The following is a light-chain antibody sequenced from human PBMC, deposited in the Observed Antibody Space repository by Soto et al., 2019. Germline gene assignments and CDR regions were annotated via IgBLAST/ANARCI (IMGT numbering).Light chain of an antibody. V-gene: IGKV1-5*03. Sequence: DIQMTQSPSTLSGSVGDRVTITCRASQTISSWLAWYQQKPGKAPKLLIYKASTLKSGVPSRFSGSGSGTEFTLTISSLQPDDFETDYCQHYNSYSEACGQGTKVDIK. CDR2: KAS. CDR3: QHYNSYSEA. J-gene: IGKJ1*01. CDR1: QTISSW.